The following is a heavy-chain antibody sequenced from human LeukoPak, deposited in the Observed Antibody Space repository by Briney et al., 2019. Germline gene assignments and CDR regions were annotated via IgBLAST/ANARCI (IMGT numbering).Heavy chain of an antibody. D-gene: IGHD6-19*01. CDR2: INTDGSST. V-gene: IGHV3-74*01. CDR1: GFTFSSYG. Sequence: GSLRLSCAASGFTFSSYGMSWVRQAPGKGLVWVSRINTDGSSTSYADSVKGRFTISRDNAKNTLYLQMNSVRAEDTAVYYCARDNAVTLDYWGQGTLVTVSS. J-gene: IGHJ4*02. CDR3: ARDNAVTLDY.